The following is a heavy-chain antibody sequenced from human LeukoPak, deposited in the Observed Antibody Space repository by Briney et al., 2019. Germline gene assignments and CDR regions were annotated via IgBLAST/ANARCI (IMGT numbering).Heavy chain of an antibody. CDR2: INSDGSGT. D-gene: IGHD4-17*01. V-gene: IGHV3-74*01. CDR1: GFTFSNYW. J-gene: IGHJ5*02. CDR3: ARVVDYGDYAFDP. Sequence: GGSLRLSCAASGFTFSNYWMHWVRQAPGKGLVWVSRINSDGSGTRYADSVKGRFTISRDNAKNSLYLQMNSLRAEDTAVYYCARVVDYGDYAFDPWGQGTLVTVSS.